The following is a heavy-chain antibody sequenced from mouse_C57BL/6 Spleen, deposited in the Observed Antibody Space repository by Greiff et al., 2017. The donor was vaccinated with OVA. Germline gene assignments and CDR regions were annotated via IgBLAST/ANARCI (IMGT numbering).Heavy chain of an antibody. J-gene: IGHJ2*01. D-gene: IGHD2-5*01. CDR2: IWSGGST. V-gene: IGHV2-2*01. Sequence: QVQLKQSGPGLVQPSQSLSITCTVSGFSLTSYGVHWVRPSPGKGLEWLGVIWSGGSTDYNAAFISRLSISKDNSKSQVFVKMNSLQADDTAIYYCARNTYSNSYFDDWGQGTTLTVSS. CDR3: ARNTYSNSYFDD. CDR1: GFSLTSYG.